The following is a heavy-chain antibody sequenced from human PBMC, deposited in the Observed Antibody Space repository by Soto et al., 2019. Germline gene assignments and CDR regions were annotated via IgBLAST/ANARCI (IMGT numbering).Heavy chain of an antibody. J-gene: IGHJ4*02. CDR1: GFTFSSYG. CDR2: ISYDGSNK. CDR3: AKDYGHLDY. V-gene: IGHV3-30*18. D-gene: IGHD4-17*01. Sequence: QVQLVESGGGVVQPGRSLRLSCAASGFTFSSYGMHWVRQAPGKGLEWVAVISYDGSNKYYADSVKGRFTISRDNSKNPLYLQMNSLRAEDTAVYYCAKDYGHLDYWGQGTLVTVSS.